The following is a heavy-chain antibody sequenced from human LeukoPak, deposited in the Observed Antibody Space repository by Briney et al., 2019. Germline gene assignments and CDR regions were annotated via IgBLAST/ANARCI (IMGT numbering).Heavy chain of an antibody. Sequence: ASVKVSCKASGYTFNSHGISWVRQAPGQRLEWMGWISAYNSNTNYAQKLQGRVTMTTDTSTSTAYMELRSLRSDDTAVYYCARVSTVTLLDVWGKGTTVTVSS. CDR1: GYTFNSHG. J-gene: IGHJ6*04. D-gene: IGHD4-17*01. CDR3: ARVSTVTLLDV. CDR2: ISAYNSNT. V-gene: IGHV1-18*01.